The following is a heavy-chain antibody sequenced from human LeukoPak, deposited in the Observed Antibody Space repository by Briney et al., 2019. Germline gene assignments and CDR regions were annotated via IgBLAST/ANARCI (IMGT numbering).Heavy chain of an antibody. V-gene: IGHV4-59*01. CDR3: ARDRCSGGSCHPYYYYMDV. CDR1: GGSISSYY. CDR2: IYYSGST. Sequence: SETLSLTCTVSGGSISSYYWSWIRQPPGKGLEWIGYIYYSGSTNYNPSLKSRVTISVDTSKNQFSLKLSSVTAADTAVYCCARDRCSGGSCHPYYYYMDVWGKGTTVTVSS. J-gene: IGHJ6*03. D-gene: IGHD2-15*01.